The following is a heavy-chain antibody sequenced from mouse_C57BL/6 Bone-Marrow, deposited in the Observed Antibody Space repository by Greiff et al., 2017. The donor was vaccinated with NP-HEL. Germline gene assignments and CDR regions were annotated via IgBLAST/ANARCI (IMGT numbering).Heavy chain of an antibody. V-gene: IGHV1-81*01. J-gene: IGHJ3*01. CDR3: ARSPYGSSSWFAY. CDR1: GYTFTSYG. Sequence: VKLVESGAELARPGASVKLSCKASGYTFTSYGISWVKQRTGQGLEWIGEIYPRSGNTYYNEKFKGKATLTADKSSSTAYMELRSLTSEDSAVYFCARSPYGSSSWFAYWGQGTLVTVSA. CDR2: IYPRSGNT. D-gene: IGHD1-1*01.